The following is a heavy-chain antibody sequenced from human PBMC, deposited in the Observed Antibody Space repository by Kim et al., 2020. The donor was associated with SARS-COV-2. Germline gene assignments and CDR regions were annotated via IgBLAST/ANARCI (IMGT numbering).Heavy chain of an antibody. CDR1: GFTFSNAW. CDR2: IKSKTDGGTT. CDR3: TTLIQLWPVDVDY. V-gene: IGHV3-15*01. D-gene: IGHD5-18*01. J-gene: IGHJ4*02. Sequence: GGSLRLSCAASGFTFSNAWMSWVRQAPGKGLEWVGRIKSKTDGGTTDYAAPVKGRFTISRDDSKNTLFLQMNSLKTEDTAVYYCTTLIQLWPVDVDYWGQGTLVTVSS.